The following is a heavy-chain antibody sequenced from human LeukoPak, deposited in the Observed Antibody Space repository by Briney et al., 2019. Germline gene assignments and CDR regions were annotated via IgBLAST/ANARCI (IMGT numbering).Heavy chain of an antibody. J-gene: IGHJ4*02. D-gene: IGHD5-18*01. Sequence: ASVKVPCKASGYTFTSYDINWVRQATGQGLEWMGWMNPNSGNTGYAQRFQGRVTMTRNTSINTAYMELSSLRSEDTAMYYCARASGYSYGYDNWGQGTLVTVSS. CDR3: ARASGYSYGYDN. CDR2: MNPNSGNT. CDR1: GYTFTSYD. V-gene: IGHV1-8*01.